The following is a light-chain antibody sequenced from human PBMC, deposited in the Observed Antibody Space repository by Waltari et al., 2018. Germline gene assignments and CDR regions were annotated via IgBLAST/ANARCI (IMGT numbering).Light chain of an antibody. J-gene: IGKJ1*01. CDR1: QSINSW. Sequence: DIQMTQSPSTLSASVGDRVTITCRASQSINSWLAWYQQQPGKAPKLLIYKASSLKSGVPSRFSGSRSGTEFTLTISSLRPDDFATYYCQQYNTYPWTFGQGTKVEIK. CDR2: KAS. CDR3: QQYNTYPWT. V-gene: IGKV1-5*03.